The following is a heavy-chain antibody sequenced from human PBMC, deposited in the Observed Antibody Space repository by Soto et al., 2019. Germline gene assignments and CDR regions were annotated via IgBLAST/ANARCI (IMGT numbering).Heavy chain of an antibody. CDR2: IIPIFGTA. CDR1: GGTFSSYA. Sequence: SVTVSCKASGGTFSSYAIIWVRQAPGQGLEWMGGIIPIFGTANYAQKFQGRVTITADKSTSTAYMELSSLRSEDTAVYYCARGLRYDFWSGYFGYYYGMDVWGQGTTVTVSS. V-gene: IGHV1-69*06. CDR3: ARGLRYDFWSGYFGYYYGMDV. J-gene: IGHJ6*02. D-gene: IGHD3-3*01.